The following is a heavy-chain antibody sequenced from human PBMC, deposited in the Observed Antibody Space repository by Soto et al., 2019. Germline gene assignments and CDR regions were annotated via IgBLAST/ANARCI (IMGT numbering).Heavy chain of an antibody. CDR1: GFTFSSYA. CDR2: ISGSGGST. J-gene: IGHJ6*02. CDR3: AGGYCSSTSCYTAIDGMDV. D-gene: IGHD2-2*02. V-gene: IGHV3-23*01. Sequence: GGSLRLSCAASGFTFSSYAMSWVRQAPGKGLEWVSAISGSGGSTYYADSVKGRFTISRDNSKNTLYLQMNSLRAEDTAVYYCAGGYCSSTSCYTAIDGMDVWGQGTTVTVSS.